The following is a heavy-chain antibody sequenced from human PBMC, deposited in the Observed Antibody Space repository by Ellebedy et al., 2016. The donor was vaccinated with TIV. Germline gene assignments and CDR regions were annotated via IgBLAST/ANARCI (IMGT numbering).Heavy chain of an antibody. CDR3: AHRQLAYCGGDCYSPQYYFDY. V-gene: IGHV2-70*12. CDR2: IDWDDDK. Sequence: SGPTLVKPTQTLTLTCTFSGFSLSTSGMCVSWIRQPPGKALEWLALIDWDDDKYYSTSLKSRLTITKDTSKNQVVLTMTNMDPVDTATYYCAHRQLAYCGGDCYSPQYYFDYWGQGTLVTVSS. D-gene: IGHD2-21*02. CDR1: GFSLSTSGMC. J-gene: IGHJ4*02.